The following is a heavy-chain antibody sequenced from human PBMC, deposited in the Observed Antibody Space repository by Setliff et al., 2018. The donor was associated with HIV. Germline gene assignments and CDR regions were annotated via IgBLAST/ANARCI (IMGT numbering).Heavy chain of an antibody. J-gene: IGHJ3*02. CDR1: GYRFTTYW. D-gene: IGHD3-3*01. Sequence: GESLKISCKGSGYRFTTYWIGWVRQMPGKGLEWMGIIYPYDSDTRYSPSFQGQVIISADKSISTAYVQWSGLKASDTAMYYCARRPYYDSWSGHQAFDIWGQGTMVTVSS. V-gene: IGHV5-51*01. CDR3: ARRPYYDSWSGHQAFDI. CDR2: IYPYDSDT.